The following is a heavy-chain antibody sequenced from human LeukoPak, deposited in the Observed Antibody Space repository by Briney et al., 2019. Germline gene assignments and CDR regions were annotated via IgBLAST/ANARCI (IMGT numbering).Heavy chain of an antibody. CDR3: AGYCSGGSCYSEVAFDI. Sequence: SETLSLTCTASGGSISSYYWSWIRQPPGKGLEWIGYIYYSESTNYNPSLKTRVTISVDTPKNKFSLKLSSVTAADTAVYYCAGYCSGGSCYSEVAFDIWGQGTMVTVSS. J-gene: IGHJ3*02. CDR1: GGSISSYY. D-gene: IGHD2-15*01. V-gene: IGHV4-59*01. CDR2: IYYSEST.